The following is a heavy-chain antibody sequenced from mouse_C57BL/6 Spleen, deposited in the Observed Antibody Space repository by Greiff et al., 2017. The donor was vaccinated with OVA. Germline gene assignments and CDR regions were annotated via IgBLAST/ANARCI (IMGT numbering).Heavy chain of an antibody. CDR2: ISYDGSN. CDR1: GYSITSGYY. D-gene: IGHD2-1*01. J-gene: IGHJ4*01. CDR3: ARGGNHYYYAMDY. V-gene: IGHV3-6*01. Sequence: VQLKESGPGLVKPSQSLSLTCSVTGYSITSGYYWNWIRQFPGNKLEWMGYISYDGSNNYNPSLKNRISITRDTSKNQFFLKLNSVTTEDTATYYCARGGNHYYYAMDYWGQGTSVTVSS.